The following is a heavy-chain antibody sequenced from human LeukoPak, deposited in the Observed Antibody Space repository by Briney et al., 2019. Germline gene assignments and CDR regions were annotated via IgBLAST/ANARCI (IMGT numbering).Heavy chain of an antibody. J-gene: IGHJ4*02. CDR2: IYYSGST. D-gene: IGHD4-23*01. CDR3: ARGGSGNSGN. CDR1: GASISSYY. Sequence: PSETPSLTCTVSGASISSYYWSWIRQPPGKGLEWIGYIYYSGSTNYNPSLKSRVTISVDTSKNQSSLKLTSVTAADTAVYYCARGGSGNSGNWGQGTLVTVSS. V-gene: IGHV4-59*01.